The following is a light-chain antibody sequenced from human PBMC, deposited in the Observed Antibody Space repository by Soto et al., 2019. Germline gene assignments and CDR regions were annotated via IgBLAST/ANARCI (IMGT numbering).Light chain of an antibody. CDR1: QGIRSY. CDR3: QHLNSYSPIT. CDR2: EAS. Sequence: DLQLTQSPSFLSASVGDRVTITCRASQGIRSYLAWYQQKPGTAPKLLISEASTLQTGVPSRFSGSGSGTEFTLTISSLQPEDFGTYYCQHLNSYSPITFGQGTRLEIK. J-gene: IGKJ5*01. V-gene: IGKV1-9*01.